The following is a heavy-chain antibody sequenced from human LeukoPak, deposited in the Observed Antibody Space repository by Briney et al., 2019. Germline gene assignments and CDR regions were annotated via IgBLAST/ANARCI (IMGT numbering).Heavy chain of an antibody. J-gene: IGHJ3*02. CDR2: IIPILGIA. V-gene: IGHV1-69*04. CDR1: GGTFSSYA. D-gene: IGHD3-9*01. Sequence: SVKVSCKASGGTFSSYAISWVRQAPGQGLEWMGRIIPILGIANYAQKFQGRVTITAGKSTSTAYMELSSLRSEDTAVYYCARDAYDILTGYYGAFDIWGQGTMVTVSS. CDR3: ARDAYDILTGYYGAFDI.